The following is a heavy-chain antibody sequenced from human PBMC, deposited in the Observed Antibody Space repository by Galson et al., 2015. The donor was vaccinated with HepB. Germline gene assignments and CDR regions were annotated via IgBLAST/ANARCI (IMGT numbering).Heavy chain of an antibody. CDR3: ARVGQWLVPYYFDY. V-gene: IGHV3-11*06. D-gene: IGHD6-19*01. Sequence: SLRLSCAASGFTFSDYYMSWIRQAPGKGLEWVSYISSSSSYTNYADSVKGRFTISRDNAKNSLYLQMNSLRAEDTAVYYCARVGQWLVPYYFDYWGQGTLVTVSS. CDR1: GFTFSDYY. J-gene: IGHJ4*02. CDR2: ISSSSSYT.